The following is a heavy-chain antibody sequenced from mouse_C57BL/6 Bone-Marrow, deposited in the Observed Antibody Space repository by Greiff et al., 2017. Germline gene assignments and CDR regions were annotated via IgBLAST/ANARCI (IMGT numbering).Heavy chain of an antibody. J-gene: IGHJ4*01. D-gene: IGHD3-2*02. Sequence: EVQLQQSGPELVKPGASVKIPCKASGYTFTDYNMDWVKQSHGKSLEWIGDINPNNGGTIYNQKFKGKATLTVDKSSSTAYMELRSLTSEDTAVYYCARLRQLRPLYYAMDYWGQGTSVTVSS. CDR2: INPNNGGT. CDR1: GYTFTDYN. V-gene: IGHV1-18*01. CDR3: ARLRQLRPLYYAMDY.